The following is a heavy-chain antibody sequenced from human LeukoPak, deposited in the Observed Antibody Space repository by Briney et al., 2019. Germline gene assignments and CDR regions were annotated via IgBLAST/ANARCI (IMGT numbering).Heavy chain of an antibody. D-gene: IGHD2-21*02. Sequence: GGSLRLSCAASGFTFSAYGMSWFRQAPGKGLEWVSAITYSSDKTYYADSVKGRFTISRDNSKNTLYLQMNSLRAEDTALYYCAKDGTGCGGGCYSDYWGQGTLVTVSS. V-gene: IGHV3-23*01. CDR1: GFTFSAYG. J-gene: IGHJ4*02. CDR2: ITYSSDKT. CDR3: AKDGTGCGGGCYSDY.